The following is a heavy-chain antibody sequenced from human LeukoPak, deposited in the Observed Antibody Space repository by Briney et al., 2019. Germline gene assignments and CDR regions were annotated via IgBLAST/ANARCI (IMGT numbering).Heavy chain of an antibody. CDR2: INHSGST. V-gene: IGHV4-34*01. D-gene: IGHD4-17*01. Sequence: SEILSLTCAVYGGSFSGYYWSWIRQPPGKGLEWIGEINHSGSTNYNPSLKSRVTISVDTSKNQFSLKLSSVTAADTAVYYCARVGLTVTTDYWGQGTLVTVSS. CDR1: GGSFSGYY. J-gene: IGHJ4*02. CDR3: ARVGLTVTTDY.